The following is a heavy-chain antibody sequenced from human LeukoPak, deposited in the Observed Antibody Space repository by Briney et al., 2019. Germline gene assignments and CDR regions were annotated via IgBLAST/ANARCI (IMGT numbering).Heavy chain of an antibody. CDR1: GFTFSSYG. J-gene: IGHJ3*02. V-gene: IGHV3-30*18. CDR3: AKGFAVFGVLIDAFDI. Sequence: HPGGSLRLSCAASGFTFSSYGMHWVRQAPSKGLEWVAVISYDGSIKYYADSVKGRFTISRDNSKNTLYLQMNSLRAEDTAVYYCAKGFAVFGVLIDAFDIWGQGTMVTVSS. CDR2: ISYDGSIK. D-gene: IGHD3-3*01.